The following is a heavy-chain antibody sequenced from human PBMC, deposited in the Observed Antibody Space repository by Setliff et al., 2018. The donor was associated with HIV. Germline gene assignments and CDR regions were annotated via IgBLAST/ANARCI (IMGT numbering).Heavy chain of an antibody. CDR2: INGNGQTT. Sequence: GGSLRLSCSSYGFTFSSFSMHWVRQAPGKGLQYVAGINGNGQTTYYGDSVKGRFTISRDNSKNTLSLQLNSLRPEDTAMYRCVRDFEYWSGVFVWGYFHFWGQGTPVTVSS. CDR3: VRDFEYWSGVFVWGYFHF. V-gene: IGHV3-64D*08. D-gene: IGHD3-3*01. J-gene: IGHJ4*02. CDR1: GFTFSSFS.